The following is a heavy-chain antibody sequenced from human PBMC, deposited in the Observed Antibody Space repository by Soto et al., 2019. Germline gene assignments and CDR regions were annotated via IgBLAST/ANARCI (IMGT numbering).Heavy chain of an antibody. CDR1: GGSISSGDYY. J-gene: IGHJ4*02. CDR2: IYYSGST. V-gene: IGHV4-30-4*01. CDR3: AREWPLDVGDYVGAFDY. Sequence: SETLSLTCTVSGGSISSGDYYWSWIRQPPGKGLEWIGYIYYSGSTYYNPSLKSRVTISVDTSKNQFSLKLSSVTAADTAVYYCAREWPLDVGDYVGAFDYWGQGTLVTVSS. D-gene: IGHD4-17*01.